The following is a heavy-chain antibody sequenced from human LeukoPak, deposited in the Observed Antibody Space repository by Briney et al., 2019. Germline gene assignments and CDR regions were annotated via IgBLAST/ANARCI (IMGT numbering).Heavy chain of an antibody. Sequence: SQTLSLTCTVSGGSVSSGSYCWSWIRQPAGKGLEWIGRIYTSGSTNYNPSLKSRVTISVDTSKNQFSLKLSSVTAADTAVYYCARDGGRPTYYDILTGMDVWGKGTTVTVSS. CDR2: IYTSGST. J-gene: IGHJ6*04. D-gene: IGHD3-9*01. CDR1: GGSVSSGSYC. CDR3: ARDGGRPTYYDILTGMDV. V-gene: IGHV4-61*02.